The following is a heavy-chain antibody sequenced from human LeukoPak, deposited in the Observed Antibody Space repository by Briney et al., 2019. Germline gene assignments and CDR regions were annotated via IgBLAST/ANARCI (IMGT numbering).Heavy chain of an antibody. CDR1: GFTFSSYG. Sequence: GGTLRLSCAASGFTFSSYGMSWVRQAPGKGLEWVANIKQDGSEKYYVDSVKGRFTISRDNAKNSLYLQMNSLRAEDTAVYYCARTPYEGDYWGQGTLVTVSS. V-gene: IGHV3-7*01. J-gene: IGHJ4*02. D-gene: IGHD3-3*01. CDR3: ARTPYEGDY. CDR2: IKQDGSEK.